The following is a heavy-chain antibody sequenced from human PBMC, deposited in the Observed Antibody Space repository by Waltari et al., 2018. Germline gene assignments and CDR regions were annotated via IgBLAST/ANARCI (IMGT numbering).Heavy chain of an antibody. CDR1: GGSFSGYS. J-gene: IGHJ1*01. CDR3: ARGTYGDSEYFQH. D-gene: IGHD4-17*01. V-gene: IGHV4-34*01. CDR2: INHSGST. Sequence: QVQLQQWGAGLLKPSETLPPTCAVYGGSFSGYSWSRTRQPPGKGLEWLGEINHSGSTNYNPSLKSRVTISVDTSKNQFSLKLSSVTAADTAVYYCARGTYGDSEYFQHWGQGTLVTVSS.